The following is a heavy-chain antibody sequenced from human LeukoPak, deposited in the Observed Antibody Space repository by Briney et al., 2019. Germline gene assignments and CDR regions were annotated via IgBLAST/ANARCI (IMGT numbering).Heavy chain of an antibody. Sequence: GGSLRLSCAASGFTFSNCAMSWVRQAPGKGLEWVSSISSSSSYIYYADSVKGRFTISRDNAKNSLYLQMNSLRAEDTAVYYCARDAAGDYCFDYWGQGTLVTVSS. V-gene: IGHV3-21*01. CDR3: ARDAAGDYCFDY. J-gene: IGHJ4*02. CDR1: GFTFSNCA. D-gene: IGHD2-21*02. CDR2: ISSSSSYI.